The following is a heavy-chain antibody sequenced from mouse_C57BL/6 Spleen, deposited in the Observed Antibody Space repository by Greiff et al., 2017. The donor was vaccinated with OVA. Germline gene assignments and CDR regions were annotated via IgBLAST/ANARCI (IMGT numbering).Heavy chain of an antibody. V-gene: IGHV14-2*01. CDR2: IDPEDGET. CDR1: SFNIKDYY. Sequence: VQLQQSGAELVKPGASVKLSCTASSFNIKDYYMHWVKQRTEQGLAWIGRIDPEDGETKYAPKFQGKATITADTSSNTAYLQLSSLTSEDTAVYYCASSYYYGSSHFDYWGQGTTLTVSS. D-gene: IGHD1-1*01. CDR3: ASSYYYGSSHFDY. J-gene: IGHJ2*01.